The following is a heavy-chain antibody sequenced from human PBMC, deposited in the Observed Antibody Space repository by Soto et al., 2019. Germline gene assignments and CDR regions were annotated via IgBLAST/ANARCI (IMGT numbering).Heavy chain of an antibody. CDR1: GGSISSSSYY. J-gene: IGHJ6*02. Sequence: QLQLQESGPGLVKPSETLSLTCTVSGGSISSSSYYWGWIRQPPGKGLEWIGSIYYSGSTYYNPSLKSRVTISVDTSKNQFSLKLSSVTAADTAVYYCGKVPTYYYYGMDVWGQGTTVTVSS. CDR3: GKVPTYYYYGMDV. CDR2: IYYSGST. V-gene: IGHV4-39*01. D-gene: IGHD1-26*01.